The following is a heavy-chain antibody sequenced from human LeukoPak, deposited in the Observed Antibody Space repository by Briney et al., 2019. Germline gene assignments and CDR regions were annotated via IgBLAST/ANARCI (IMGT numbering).Heavy chain of an antibody. CDR2: ISWNSGSI. V-gene: IGHV3-9*01. Sequence: GGSLRLSCAASGFPFSGYWMYWLRQAPGKGLEWVSGISWNSGSIAYADSVKGRFTISRDNAKNSLYLQMNSLRAEDTALYYCARAIGVTCISTSCYSFDYWGQGTLVTVSS. CDR3: ARAIGVTCISTSCYSFDY. CDR1: GFPFSGYW. D-gene: IGHD2-2*02. J-gene: IGHJ4*02.